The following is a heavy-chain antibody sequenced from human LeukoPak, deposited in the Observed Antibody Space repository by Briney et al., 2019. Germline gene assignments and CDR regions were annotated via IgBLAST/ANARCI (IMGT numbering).Heavy chain of an antibody. CDR1: VGSISSYY. CDR3: ARGHHDSSGYYNWFDP. D-gene: IGHD3-22*01. J-gene: IGHJ5*02. CDR2: IYYSGST. V-gene: IGHV4-59*01. Sequence: SETLSLTCTVSVGSISSYYWLWIRQPPGKGLEGIGYIYYSGSTNYNPSLKSRVTISVDTSKNQFSLKLSSVTAADTAVYYCARGHHDSSGYYNWFDPWGQGTLVTVSS.